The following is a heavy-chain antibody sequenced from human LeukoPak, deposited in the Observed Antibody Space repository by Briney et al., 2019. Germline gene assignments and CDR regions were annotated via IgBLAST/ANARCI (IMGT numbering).Heavy chain of an antibody. CDR3: ARRGGDYYYYMDV. J-gene: IGHJ6*03. D-gene: IGHD3-16*01. V-gene: IGHV1-46*01. CDR1: GYTFTSYY. CDR2: INPSGGST. Sequence: ASVKVSCKASGYTFTSYYMHWVRQAPGQGLEWTGIINPSGGSTSYAQKFQGRVTMTRDTSTSTVYMELSSLRSEDTAVYYCARRGGDYYYYMDVWGKGTTVTVSS.